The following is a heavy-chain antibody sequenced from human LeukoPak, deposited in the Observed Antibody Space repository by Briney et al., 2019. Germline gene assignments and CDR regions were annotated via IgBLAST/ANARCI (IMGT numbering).Heavy chain of an antibody. CDR3: TRDVESDSGGMDV. J-gene: IGHJ6*02. V-gene: IGHV3-49*04. Sequence: GXSXRLSCTASGFTFTDYGMSWVRQAPGKGLEWLAFIRSKAYGGTTEYAASVKGKFTISRDDSKSVAYLQMNSLKTEDTAVYYCTRDVESDSGGMDVWGQGTTDXVSS. CDR2: IRSKAYGGTT. CDR1: GFTFTDYG. D-gene: IGHD2-21*02.